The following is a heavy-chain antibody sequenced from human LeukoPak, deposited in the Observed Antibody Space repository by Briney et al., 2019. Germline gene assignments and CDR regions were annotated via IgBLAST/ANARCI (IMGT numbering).Heavy chain of an antibody. V-gene: IGHV1-18*01. CDR3: ARDSAGVLLWFGELMYNWFDP. CDR2: ISAYNGNT. J-gene: IGHJ5*02. Sequence: ASVTVSCKASGYTFTSYGISWVRQAPGQGGEGMGWISAYNGNTNYAQKLQGRVTMTTDTSTSTAYMELRSLRSDDTAVYYCARDSAGVLLWFGELMYNWFDPWGQGTLVTVSS. D-gene: IGHD3-10*01. CDR1: GYTFTSYG.